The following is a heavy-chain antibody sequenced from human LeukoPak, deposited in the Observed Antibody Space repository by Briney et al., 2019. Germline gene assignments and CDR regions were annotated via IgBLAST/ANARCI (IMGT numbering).Heavy chain of an antibody. CDR3: ARHVVGTFDY. V-gene: IGHV4-59*08. J-gene: IGHJ4*02. D-gene: IGHD2-21*01. Sequence: PSETLSLTCTVSGGSISSYYWSWIRQPPGKGLEWIGYIYYSGSTNYNPSLKGRVTISVDTSKNQFSLKLSSVTAADTAVYYCARHVVGTFDYWGQGTLVTVSS. CDR2: IYYSGST. CDR1: GGSISSYY.